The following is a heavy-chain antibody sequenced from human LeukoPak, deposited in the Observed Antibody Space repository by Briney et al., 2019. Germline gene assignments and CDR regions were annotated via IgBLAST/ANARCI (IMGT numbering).Heavy chain of an antibody. J-gene: IGHJ6*03. CDR3: ARDRDPLYYYYYMDV. Sequence: ASVKVSCKASGYTFTSYYMHWVRQAPGQGLEWMGIINPSGGSTSYAQKFQGRVTMTRDTSISTAYMELSRLRSDDTAVYYCARDRDPLYYYYYMDVWGKGTTVTISS. CDR2: INPSGGST. V-gene: IGHV1-46*01. CDR1: GYTFTSYY.